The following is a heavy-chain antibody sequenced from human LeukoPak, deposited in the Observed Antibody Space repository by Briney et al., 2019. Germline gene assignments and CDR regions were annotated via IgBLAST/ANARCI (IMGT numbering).Heavy chain of an antibody. CDR1: GGTFTTYA. CDR2: IIPIFGTA. J-gene: IGHJ4*02. D-gene: IGHD1-26*01. CDR3: ARDYSGSYSAPPNFDY. V-gene: IGHV1-69*13. Sequence: SVKVSCTASGGTFTTYAISWVRQSPGQGLEWMGGIIPIFGTANYAQKFQGRVTITADESTSTAYMELSSLRSEDTAVYYCARDYSGSYSAPPNFDYWGQGTLVTVSS.